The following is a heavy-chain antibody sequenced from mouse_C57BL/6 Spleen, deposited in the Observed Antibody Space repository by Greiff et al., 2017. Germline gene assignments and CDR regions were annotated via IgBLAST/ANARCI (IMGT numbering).Heavy chain of an antibody. J-gene: IGHJ3*01. V-gene: IGHV3-6*01. CDR3: ARDREFAY. CDR1: GYSITSGYY. D-gene: IGHD3-3*01. Sequence: EVKLVESGPGLVKPSQSLSLTCSVTGYSITSGYYWNWIRQFPGNKLEWMGYISYDGSNNYNPSLKNRISITRDTSKNQFFLKLNSVTTENTATYYCARDREFAYWGQGTLGTVSA. CDR2: ISYDGSN.